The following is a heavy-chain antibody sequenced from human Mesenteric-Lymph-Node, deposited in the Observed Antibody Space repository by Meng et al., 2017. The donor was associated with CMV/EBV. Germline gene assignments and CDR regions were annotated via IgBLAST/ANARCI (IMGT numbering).Heavy chain of an antibody. Sequence: GGSLRLSCAVSGFTVSNNYMSWVRQAPGKGLECVSLIDSGGTTNYADSVKGRFRISRDNSKNTLYLQMNSLRAEDTAVYYCAKDISRGYPYGYSDYWGQGTLVTVSS. CDR3: AKDISRGYPYGYSDY. V-gene: IGHV3-53*01. D-gene: IGHD5-18*01. J-gene: IGHJ4*02. CDR1: GFTVSNNY. CDR2: IDSGGTT.